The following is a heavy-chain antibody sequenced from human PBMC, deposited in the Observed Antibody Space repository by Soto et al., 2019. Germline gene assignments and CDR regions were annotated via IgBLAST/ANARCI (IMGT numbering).Heavy chain of an antibody. CDR1: GYTFTGYY. J-gene: IGHJ6*02. D-gene: IGHD3-9*01. Sequence: ASVKVSCKASGYTFTGYYMHWVRQAPGQGLEWMGWINPNSGGTNYAQKFQGWVTMTRDTSISTAYMELSRLRSDDTAVYYCARADQYDILTGYRYYYYGMDVWGQGTTVTVSS. V-gene: IGHV1-2*04. CDR2: INPNSGGT. CDR3: ARADQYDILTGYRYYYYGMDV.